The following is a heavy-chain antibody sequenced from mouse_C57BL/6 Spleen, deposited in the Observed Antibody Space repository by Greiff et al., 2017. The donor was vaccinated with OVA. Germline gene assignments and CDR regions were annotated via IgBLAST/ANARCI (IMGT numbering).Heavy chain of an antibody. V-gene: IGHV1-82*01. Sequence: VQLQQSGPELVKPGASVKISCKASGYAFSSSWMNWVKQRPGTGLEWIGRLYPGDGDTNYNGKFKGKATLTADKSSSTAYMQLSSLTSEDSAVYFCAPSITTAMDYWGQGTSVTVSS. D-gene: IGHD1-1*01. J-gene: IGHJ4*01. CDR3: APSITTAMDY. CDR2: LYPGDGDT. CDR1: GYAFSSSW.